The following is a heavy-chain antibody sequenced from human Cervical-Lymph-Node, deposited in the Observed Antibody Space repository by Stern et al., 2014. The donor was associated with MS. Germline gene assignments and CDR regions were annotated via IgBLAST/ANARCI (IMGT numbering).Heavy chain of an antibody. CDR1: GYTFSNYY. D-gene: IGHD2-15*01. CDR2: INPSGGGP. Sequence: QVQLMQSGAEVKKPGASVQVSCKASGYTFSNYYMHWVRQAPGQGPEWMAMINPSGGGPNDAPKFQGRLTVTRDTSTSTVHLQLSSLRSEDTAIYYCARGYSYGRPRFEFWGQGSLVTVSS. CDR3: ARGYSYGRPRFEF. J-gene: IGHJ4*02. V-gene: IGHV1-46*01.